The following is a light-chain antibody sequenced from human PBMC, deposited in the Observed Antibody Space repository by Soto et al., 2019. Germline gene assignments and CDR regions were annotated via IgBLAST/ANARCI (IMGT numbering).Light chain of an antibody. V-gene: IGKV1-39*01. Sequence: DIQMTQSPTSLSASVGDSVTITCRASQKINNFLNWYQQKPWKAPKLLIFLASTLESGVPSRFGGSGSGTDFTLSISSLQPEDSATYYCQQSLGNPRTFGGGTKVEIQ. CDR1: QKINNF. CDR2: LAS. J-gene: IGKJ4*01. CDR3: QQSLGNPRT.